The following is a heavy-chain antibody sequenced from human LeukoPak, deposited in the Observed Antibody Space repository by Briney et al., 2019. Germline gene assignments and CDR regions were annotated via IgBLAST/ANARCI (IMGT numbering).Heavy chain of an antibody. J-gene: IGHJ4*02. CDR3: AKGSGYDPLDY. V-gene: IGHV3-23*01. Sequence: SGGSLRLSCAASGFTFSSYAMSWVRQAPGKGLEWVSRISGSGGSICYADSVKGRFTISRDKSKNTLYLQMNSLRAEDTAVYYCAKGSGYDPLDYWGQGTLVTVSS. CDR1: GFTFSSYA. CDR2: ISGSGGSI. D-gene: IGHD5-12*01.